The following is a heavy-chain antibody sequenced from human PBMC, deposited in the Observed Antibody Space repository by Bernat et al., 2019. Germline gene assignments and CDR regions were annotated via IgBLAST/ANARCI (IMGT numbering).Heavy chain of an antibody. CDR2: IDWDDDK. CDR3: ARIDSSSDAFDI. V-gene: IGHV2-70*15. D-gene: IGHD6-6*01. J-gene: IGHJ3*02. Sequence: QVTLRESGPALVKPTQTLTLTCTFSGFSLSTSGMCVSWIRQPPGKALEWLARIDWDDDKYYSTSLKSRLTISKDTSKSQVVLTMTNMDPVDTATYYCARIDSSSDAFDIWGQGTMVTVSS. CDR1: GFSLSTSGMC.